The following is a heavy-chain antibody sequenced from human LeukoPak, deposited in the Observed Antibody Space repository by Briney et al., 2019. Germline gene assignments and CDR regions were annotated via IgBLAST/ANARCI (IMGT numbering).Heavy chain of an antibody. J-gene: IGHJ4*02. CDR2: ISYDGSNK. Sequence: PGRSLRLSCAASGLTFRNYGMHWVRQAPGKGLEWVAIISYDGSNKYYADSVRGRFTISKDNSQSTLYLQMNSLRAEDTAVYYCASHRGDYATGYFDYWGQGTLVTVSS. CDR3: ASHRGDYATGYFDY. CDR1: GLTFRNYG. V-gene: IGHV3-30*03. D-gene: IGHD1-1*01.